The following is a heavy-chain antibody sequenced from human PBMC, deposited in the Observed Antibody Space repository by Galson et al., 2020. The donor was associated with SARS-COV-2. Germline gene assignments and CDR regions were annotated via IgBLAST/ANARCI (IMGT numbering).Heavy chain of an antibody. D-gene: IGHD1-26*01. CDR1: GFTFSDHY. Sequence: GESLKISCAASGFTFSDHYMDWVRQAPGKGLEWVGRTRNKANSYTTEYAASVKGRFTISRDDSKNSLYLQMNSLKTEDTAVYYCARESGSYNERYYYYGMDVWGQGTTVTVSS. J-gene: IGHJ6*02. V-gene: IGHV3-72*01. CDR2: TRNKANSYTT. CDR3: ARESGSYNERYYYYGMDV.